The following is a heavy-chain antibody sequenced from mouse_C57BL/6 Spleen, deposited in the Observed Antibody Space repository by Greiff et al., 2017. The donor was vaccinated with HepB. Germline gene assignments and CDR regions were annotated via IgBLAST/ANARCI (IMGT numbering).Heavy chain of an antibody. CDR3: ARLIINFDY. Sequence: VQLQQSGAELVNPGASVNLSCKASGYTLTSYWMHWVKQRPGQGLEWIGEINPSNGRTNYNEKFKSKATLTVDKSSSTAYMQLSSPTSADSAVYYVARLIINFDYWGQGTTLTVSS. CDR2: INPSNGRT. CDR1: GYTLTSYW. J-gene: IGHJ2*01. V-gene: IGHV1S81*02.